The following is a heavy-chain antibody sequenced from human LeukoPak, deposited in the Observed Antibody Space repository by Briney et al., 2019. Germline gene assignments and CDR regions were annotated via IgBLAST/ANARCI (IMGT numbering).Heavy chain of an antibody. Sequence: PGGSLRLSCAASGFTFSSYGMHWVRQAPGKGLEWVAFIRYDGSNKYYADSVKGRFTISRDNSKNTLYLQMNSLRAEDTAVYYCAKSPPGSFLYYYYMDVWGKGTTVTVSS. J-gene: IGHJ6*03. D-gene: IGHD1-26*01. CDR2: IRYDGSNK. CDR1: GFTFSSYG. CDR3: AKSPPGSFLYYYYMDV. V-gene: IGHV3-30*02.